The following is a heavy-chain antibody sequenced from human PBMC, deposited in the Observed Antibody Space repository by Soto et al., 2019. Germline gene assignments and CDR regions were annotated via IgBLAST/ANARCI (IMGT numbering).Heavy chain of an antibody. CDR2: ISWNSGSI. D-gene: IGHD4-4*01. CDR3: VAVTTSSCY. V-gene: IGHV3-9*01. Sequence: GGSLRLSCAASGFTFDDYAMHWVRQAPGKGLEWVSGISWNSGSIGYADSVKGRFTISRDNAKNSLYLQMNSLRAEDTALYYCVAVTTSSCYWGQGTLVTVSS. CDR1: GFTFDDYA. J-gene: IGHJ4*02.